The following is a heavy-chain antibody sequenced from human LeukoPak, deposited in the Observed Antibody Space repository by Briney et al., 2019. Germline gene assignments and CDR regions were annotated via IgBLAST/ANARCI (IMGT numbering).Heavy chain of an antibody. CDR3: AREVTTFLARWFDP. CDR2: IWYDGSNI. CDR1: GNSFSSHG. J-gene: IGHJ5*02. V-gene: IGHV3-33*01. Sequence: PGTSLRLSCAASGNSFSSHGMHWVRQAPGKGLEWVAVIWYDGSNIYYTDSVKGRFTISRDNSKNTLYLEMSSLRAEDTAAYCYAREVTTFLARWFDPWGQGTLVTVSS. D-gene: IGHD4-17*01.